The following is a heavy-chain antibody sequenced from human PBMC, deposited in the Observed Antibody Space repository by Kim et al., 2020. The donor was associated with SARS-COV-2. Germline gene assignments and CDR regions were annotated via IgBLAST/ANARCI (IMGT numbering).Heavy chain of an antibody. CDR2: INHSGST. CDR1: GGSFSGYY. J-gene: IGHJ6*02. V-gene: IGHV4-34*01. CDR3: ARGGGTKWFGELFYYYYGMDV. D-gene: IGHD3-10*01. Sequence: SETLSLTCAVYGGSFSGYYWSWIRQPPGKGLEWIGEINHSGSTNYNPSLKSRVTISVDTSKNQFSLKLSSVTAADTAVYYCARGGGTKWFGELFYYYYGMDVWGQGTTVTVSS.